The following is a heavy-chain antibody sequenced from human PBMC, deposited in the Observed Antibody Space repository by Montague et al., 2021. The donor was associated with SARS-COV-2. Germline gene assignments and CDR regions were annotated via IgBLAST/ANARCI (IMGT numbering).Heavy chain of an antibody. Sequence: SLRLSCAASGFIVSGNYMSWVRQAPGKGLDWVSVIYTGGTTFYAGSVKGRFTISRHNADNTLYLQMNSLRDDDTAVYYCAARIGNNALAYWGQGTLVTVSS. D-gene: IGHD2/OR15-2a*01. CDR1: GFIVSGNY. J-gene: IGHJ4*02. V-gene: IGHV3-53*04. CDR3: AARIGNNALAY. CDR2: IYTGGTT.